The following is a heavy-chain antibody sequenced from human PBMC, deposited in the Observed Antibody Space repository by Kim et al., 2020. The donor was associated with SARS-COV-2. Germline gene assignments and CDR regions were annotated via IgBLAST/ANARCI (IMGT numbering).Heavy chain of an antibody. Sequence: GGSLRLSCAASGFTFSSYGMQWVRQAPGKGLEWVAVISYDGSNKYYADSVKGRFTISRDNSKNTLYLQMNSLRAEDTAVYYCAKDAEVGATTGYYFDYWGQGTLVTVSS. CDR2: ISYDGSNK. CDR1: GFTFSSYG. D-gene: IGHD1-26*01. CDR3: AKDAEVGATTGYYFDY. V-gene: IGHV3-30*18. J-gene: IGHJ4*02.